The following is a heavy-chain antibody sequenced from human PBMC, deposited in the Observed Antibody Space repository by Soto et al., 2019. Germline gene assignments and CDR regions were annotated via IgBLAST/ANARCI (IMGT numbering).Heavy chain of an antibody. CDR2: IGGSGRST. D-gene: IGHD1-26*01. J-gene: IGHJ6*02. Sequence: GSLRLSCAGSGFTFSSYAMTWVRQAPGKGLEWVSCIGGSGRSTSSASSVKGRSTISRHNPKTTLYLQMNSLRAEDTAVYYCAKVSLGATTIADYSYYGMDVWGRGTTVTVSS. CDR1: GFTFSSYA. CDR3: AKVSLGATTIADYSYYGMDV. V-gene: IGHV3-23*01.